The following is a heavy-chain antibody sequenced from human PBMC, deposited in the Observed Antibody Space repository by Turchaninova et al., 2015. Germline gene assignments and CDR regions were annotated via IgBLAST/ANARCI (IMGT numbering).Heavy chain of an antibody. CDR1: GASISSNHSY. CDR2: IYYSGST. CDR3: ARFLIAARNWFDP. J-gene: IGHJ5*02. D-gene: IGHD6-6*01. Sequence: QLQLLESGPGLVTPSDTLSLTCTASGASISSNHSYWSWIRQPPGKGLEWIGSIYYSGSTYYNPSLKSRVTISVDTSKNQFSLKLSSVTAADTAVYYCARFLIAARNWFDPWGQGTLVTVSS. V-gene: IGHV4-39*07.